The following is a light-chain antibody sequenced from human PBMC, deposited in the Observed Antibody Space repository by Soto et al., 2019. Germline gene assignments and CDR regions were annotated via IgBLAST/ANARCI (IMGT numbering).Light chain of an antibody. V-gene: IGKV1-39*01. J-gene: IGKJ2*01. CDR2: AAS. CDR3: EQSYSTPYT. Sequence: DIQMTQSPSSLSASVGDRVTITCRASQSISSYLNWYQQKPGKAPKLLIYAASSLQSEVPSRFSGSGSGTDFTPTISSLQPEDFATYYCEQSYSTPYTFGQGTKLEIK. CDR1: QSISSY.